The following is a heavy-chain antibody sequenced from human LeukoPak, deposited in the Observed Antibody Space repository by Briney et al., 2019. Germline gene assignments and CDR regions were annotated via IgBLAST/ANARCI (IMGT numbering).Heavy chain of an antibody. CDR3: ARRMFPHGGPFDP. CDR1: GGSFSGYY. Sequence: SETLSLNCGVYGGSFSGYYWNWIRQPPGKGGEWIGEINHSGSTNYNPSLKRRVTISVDTSKNQFSLKLSSVTAADTAAYYCARRMFPHGGPFDPWGQGALVTVSS. J-gene: IGHJ5*02. V-gene: IGHV4-34*01. D-gene: IGHD4-23*01. CDR2: INHSGST.